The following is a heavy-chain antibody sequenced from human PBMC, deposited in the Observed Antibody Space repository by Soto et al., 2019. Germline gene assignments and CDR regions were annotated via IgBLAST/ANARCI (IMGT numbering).Heavy chain of an antibody. D-gene: IGHD1-7*01. CDR2: INTSGGST. CDR3: GSPATPELPELSPFDY. CDR1: GYTFSYYY. V-gene: IGHV1-46*01. J-gene: IGHJ4*02. Sequence: QVQLVQSGAEVKKPGASVKVSCKASGYTFSYYYMHWVRQAPGQGLEWMGIINTSGGSTDYAQKFQGRVTMTRDTSTSTVYKEMISLRSEDTAVYYCGSPATPELPELSPFDYWGQGTLVTVSS.